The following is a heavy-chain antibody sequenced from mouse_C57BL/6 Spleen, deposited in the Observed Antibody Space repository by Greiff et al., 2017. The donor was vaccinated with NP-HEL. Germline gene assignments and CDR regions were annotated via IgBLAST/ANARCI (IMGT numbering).Heavy chain of an antibody. CDR1: GFTFSSYA. D-gene: IGHD1-1*01. CDR2: ISDGGSYT. Sequence: EVQVVESGGGLVKPGGSLKLSCAASGFTFSSYAMSWVRQTPEKRLEWVATISDGGSYTYYPDNVKGRFTNSRDNAKNNLYLQMSHLKSEDTAMYYCAREFITTGDYFDYWGQGTTLTVSS. CDR3: AREFITTGDYFDY. J-gene: IGHJ2*01. V-gene: IGHV5-4*01.